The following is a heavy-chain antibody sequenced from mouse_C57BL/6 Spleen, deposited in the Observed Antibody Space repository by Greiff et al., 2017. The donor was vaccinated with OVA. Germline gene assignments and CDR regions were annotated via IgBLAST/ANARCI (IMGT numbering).Heavy chain of an antibody. J-gene: IGHJ2*01. V-gene: IGHV5-17*01. D-gene: IGHD1-1*01. CDR2: ISSGSSTI. CDR1: GFTFSDYG. Sequence: EVQLMESGGGLVKPGGSLKLSCAASGFTFSDYGMHWVRQAPEKGLEWVAYISSGSSTIYYADTVKGRFTISRDNAKNTLFLQMTSLRSEDTAMYYCAKPYYGSSFFDYWGQGTTLTVSS. CDR3: AKPYYGSSFFDY.